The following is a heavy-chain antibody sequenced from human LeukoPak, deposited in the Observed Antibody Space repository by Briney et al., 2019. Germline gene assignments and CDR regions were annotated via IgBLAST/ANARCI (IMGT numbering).Heavy chain of an antibody. D-gene: IGHD3-22*01. CDR2: INHSGST. J-gene: IGHJ3*02. CDR3: ARDLSGYYDSSGYYHRAFDI. Sequence: SETLSLTCAVYGGSFSGYYWSWIRQPPGKGLEWIGEINHSGSTNYSPSLKSRVTISVDTSKNQFSLKLSSVTAADTAVYYCARDLSGYYDSSGYYHRAFDIWGQGTMVTVSS. CDR1: GGSFSGYY. V-gene: IGHV4-34*01.